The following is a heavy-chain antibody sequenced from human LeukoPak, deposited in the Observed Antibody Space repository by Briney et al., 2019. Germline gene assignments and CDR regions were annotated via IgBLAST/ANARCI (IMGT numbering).Heavy chain of an antibody. D-gene: IGHD2-2*02. CDR3: AREPVPAAIVRDAFDI. V-gene: IGHV4-30-2*01. CDR1: GGSISSGGYY. J-gene: IGHJ3*02. CDR2: IYHSGST. Sequence: SETLSLTCTVSGGSISSGGYYWSWIRQPPGKGLEWIGYIYHSGSTYYNPSLKSRVTISADRSKNQFSLKLSSVTAADTAVYYCAREPVPAAIVRDAFDIWGQGTMVTVSS.